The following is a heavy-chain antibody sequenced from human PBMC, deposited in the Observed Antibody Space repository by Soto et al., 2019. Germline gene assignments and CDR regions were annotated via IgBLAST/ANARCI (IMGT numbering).Heavy chain of an antibody. CDR3: ARGYYDTIGQSNTFDI. CDR1: GAFISSFY. V-gene: IGHV4-59*01. CDR2: VYYSRST. D-gene: IGHD3-22*01. J-gene: IGHJ3*02. Sequence: QVQLQEAGPGLVKPSETLSLTCPVSGAFISSFYWRWIRQSPGKGLDWIGYVYYSRSTNYHPSLKSRVTISVDTSKNQFSLKLSSVTAADTAVYYCARGYYDTIGQSNTFDIWGQGTMVTVSS.